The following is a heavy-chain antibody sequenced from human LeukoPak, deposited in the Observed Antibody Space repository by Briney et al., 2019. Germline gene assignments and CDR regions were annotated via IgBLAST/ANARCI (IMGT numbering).Heavy chain of an antibody. CDR2: ISGGGENT. Sequence: PGGSLRLSCGASGFTFTSYAMSWIRQAPGKGLGWVSAISGGGENTYYGDSVKGRFTISRDNSKNTLYLQMNSLRAEDTATYYCAKPRAMTTGVGRYFDLWGRGTLVTVSS. V-gene: IGHV3-23*01. CDR3: AKPRAMTTGVGRYFDL. CDR1: GFTFTSYA. J-gene: IGHJ2*01. D-gene: IGHD1-1*01.